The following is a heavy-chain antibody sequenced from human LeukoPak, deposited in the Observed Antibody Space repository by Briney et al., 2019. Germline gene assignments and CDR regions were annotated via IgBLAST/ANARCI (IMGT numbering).Heavy chain of an antibody. D-gene: IGHD5-24*01. CDR3: AKPVERWDAFDI. V-gene: IGHV3-23*01. CDR2: ISGSGGSI. CDR1: GFTFSSYG. Sequence: TGGFLRLSCAASGFTFSSYGMSWVRQAPGKGLEWVSGISGSGGSIYYADSVKGRFTISRDNSKNTLYLQMNSLRAEDTAVYYCAKPVERWDAFDIWGQGTMVTVSS. J-gene: IGHJ3*02.